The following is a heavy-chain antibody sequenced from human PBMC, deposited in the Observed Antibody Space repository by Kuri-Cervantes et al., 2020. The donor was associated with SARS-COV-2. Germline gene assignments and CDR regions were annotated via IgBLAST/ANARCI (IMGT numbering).Heavy chain of an antibody. CDR1: GVSISSGDYY. V-gene: IGHV4-61*02. J-gene: IGHJ5*02. D-gene: IGHD1-26*01. CDR2: TYSNGGT. CDR3: ASSGRSGTYSGWFDP. Sequence: SETLSLTCTVSGVSISSGDYYWSWIRQPAGGGLEWIGRTYSNGGTNYNPSLKGRVTISADTSKNQFSLKLRSVTAADTAVYYCASSGRSGTYSGWFDPWGQGALVTVSS.